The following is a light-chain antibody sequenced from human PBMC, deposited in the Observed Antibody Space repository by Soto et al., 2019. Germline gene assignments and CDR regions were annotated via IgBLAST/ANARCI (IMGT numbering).Light chain of an antibody. Sequence: EIVMTQSPATLSVSPGEGATLSCRASLTINTNLAWYQQKPGQAPRLLIYGASTRATGIPARFSGSGSVTEFTLTISNLQSEYVAVYYCQQYNNSWTFGLGTKVDIK. CDR2: GAS. CDR3: QQYNNSWT. J-gene: IGKJ1*01. V-gene: IGKV3-15*01. CDR1: LTINTN.